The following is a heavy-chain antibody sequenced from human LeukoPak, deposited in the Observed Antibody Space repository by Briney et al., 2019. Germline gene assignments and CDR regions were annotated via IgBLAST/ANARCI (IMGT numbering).Heavy chain of an antibody. CDR3: ARVGSAVAAIYGMDV. CDR2: ISYDGSNK. V-gene: IGHV3-30*04. CDR1: GFTFSSYA. J-gene: IGHJ6*02. D-gene: IGHD6-19*01. Sequence: GGSLRLSCAASGFTFSSYAMHWVRQAPGKGLEWVAVISYDGSNKYYADSVKGRFTISRDNSKNTLYLQMNSLRAEDTAVYYCARVGSAVAAIYGMDVWGQGTTVTVSS.